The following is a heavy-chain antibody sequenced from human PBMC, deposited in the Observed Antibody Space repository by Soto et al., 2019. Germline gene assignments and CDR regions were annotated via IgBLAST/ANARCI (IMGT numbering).Heavy chain of an antibody. Sequence: GASVKVSCKASGYTFTSYGISWVRQAPGQGLEWMGWISAYNGNTNHAQKLQGRVTMTTDTSTSTAYMELRSLRSDDTAVYYCARWNPYSSSPHYYYYGMDVWGQGTTVTVSS. CDR1: GYTFTSYG. D-gene: IGHD6-6*01. V-gene: IGHV1-18*01. CDR2: ISAYNGNT. CDR3: ARWNPYSSSPHYYYYGMDV. J-gene: IGHJ6*02.